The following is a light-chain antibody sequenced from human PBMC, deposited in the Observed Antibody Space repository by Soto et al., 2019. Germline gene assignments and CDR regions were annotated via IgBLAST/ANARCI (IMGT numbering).Light chain of an antibody. CDR3: SSYTSSSTLDVV. Sequence: QSVLTQPASVSGSPGQSITISCTGTSSDVGVYNYVSWYQQHPGKAPKLMIFDVSNRPSGISNRFSGSKSGNTASLTISGLQAEDEADYYCSSYTSSSTLDVVFGGGTQLTVL. CDR1: SSDVGVYNY. J-gene: IGLJ2*01. CDR2: DVS. V-gene: IGLV2-14*03.